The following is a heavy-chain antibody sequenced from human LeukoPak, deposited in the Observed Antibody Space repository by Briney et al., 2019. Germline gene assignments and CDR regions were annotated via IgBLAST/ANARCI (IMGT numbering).Heavy chain of an antibody. D-gene: IGHD3-10*01. CDR2: ISSSGSTI. CDR3: AGRYSYYYSSGSAPDY. Sequence: GGSLRLSCAASGFTFSSYEMNWVRQAPGKGLEWVSYISSSGSTIYYADSVKGRFTISRDNAKNSLYLQMNSLRAEDTAVYYCAGRYSYYYSSGSAPDYWGQGTLVTVSS. CDR1: GFTFSSYE. J-gene: IGHJ4*02. V-gene: IGHV3-48*03.